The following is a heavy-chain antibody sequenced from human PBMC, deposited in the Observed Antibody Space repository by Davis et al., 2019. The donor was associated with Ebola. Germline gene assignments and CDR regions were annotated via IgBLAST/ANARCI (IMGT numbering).Heavy chain of an antibody. CDR1: GGSISSGDYY. V-gene: IGHV4-61*08. CDR2: IYYSGST. J-gene: IGHJ3*02. Sequence: GSLRLSCTVSGGSISSGDYYWSWIRQPPGKGLEWIGYIYYSGSTNYNPSLKSRVTISVDTSKNQFSLKLSSVTAADTAVYYCARGVVVIARDAFDIWGQGTMVTVSS. CDR3: ARGVVVIARDAFDI. D-gene: IGHD2-21*01.